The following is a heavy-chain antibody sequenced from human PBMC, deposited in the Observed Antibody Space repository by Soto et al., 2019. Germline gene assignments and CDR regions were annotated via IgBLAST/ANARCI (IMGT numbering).Heavy chain of an antibody. J-gene: IGHJ3*02. D-gene: IGHD3-3*01. CDR1: GGTFSSYT. CDR3: ARDTGYYDFWSGGYSPVDAFDI. Sequence: QVQLVQSGAEVKKPGSSVKVSCKASGGTFSSYTISWVRQAPGQGLEWMGRIIPILGIANYAQKFQGRVTITADKSTSTAYMELSSLRSEDTAVYYCARDTGYYDFWSGGYSPVDAFDIWGQGTMVTVSS. V-gene: IGHV1-69*08. CDR2: IIPILGIA.